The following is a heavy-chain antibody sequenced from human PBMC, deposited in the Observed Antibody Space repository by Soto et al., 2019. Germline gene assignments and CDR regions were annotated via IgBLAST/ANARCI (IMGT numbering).Heavy chain of an antibody. CDR2: IYYSGST. Sequence: SETLSLTCTVSGGSISSSSYYWGWIHQPPGKGLEWIGCIYYSGSTYYNPSLKSRVTISVDTSKNQFSLKLSSVTAADTAVYYCARHAGDTAMGFDYWGQGTLVTVSS. J-gene: IGHJ4*02. D-gene: IGHD5-18*01. CDR3: ARHAGDTAMGFDY. V-gene: IGHV4-39*01. CDR1: GGSISSSSYY.